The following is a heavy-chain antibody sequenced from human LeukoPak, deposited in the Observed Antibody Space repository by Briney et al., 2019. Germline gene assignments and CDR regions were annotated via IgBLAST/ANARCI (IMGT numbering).Heavy chain of an antibody. CDR1: EFTFRGHW. V-gene: IGHV3-74*01. D-gene: IGHD5/OR15-5a*01. Sequence: SGGSLRLSCAASEFTFRGHWMHWVRQAPGKGLVWVPRINGDGSGTDYADSVKGRFTISRDDAKNTLYLQMNSLRAEDTAVYYCVRDTDSVKGAFDMWGQGTMVTVSP. CDR3: VRDTDSVKGAFDM. CDR2: INGDGSGT. J-gene: IGHJ3*02.